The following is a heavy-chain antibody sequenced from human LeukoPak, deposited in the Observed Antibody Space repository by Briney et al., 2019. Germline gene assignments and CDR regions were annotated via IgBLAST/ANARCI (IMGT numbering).Heavy chain of an antibody. J-gene: IGHJ6*03. CDR3: ASLLLMDV. CDR2: ISISSSYI. CDR1: GFTFSSYS. V-gene: IGHV3-21*01. D-gene: IGHD2-15*01. Sequence: GGSLSLFCAASGFTFSSYSMKWVSHAGGKGREWVSSISISSSYIYYADSVKGRFTISRDNAKNSLYMQMNSLCAEDTAVYYCASLLLMDVWGKGTTVTVSS.